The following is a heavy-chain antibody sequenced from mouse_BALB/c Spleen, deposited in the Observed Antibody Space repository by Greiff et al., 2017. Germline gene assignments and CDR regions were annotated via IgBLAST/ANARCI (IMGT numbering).Heavy chain of an antibody. D-gene: IGHD2-4*01. J-gene: IGHJ2*01. CDR3: ARLSTMITRDY. Sequence: EVQVVESGAELVRPGALVKLSCKASGFNIKDYYMHWVKQRPEQGLEWIGWIDPENGNTIYDPKFQGKASITADTSSNTAYLQLSSLTSEDTAVYYCARLSTMITRDYWGQGTTLTVSS. V-gene: IGHV14-1*02. CDR1: GFNIKDYY. CDR2: IDPENGNT.